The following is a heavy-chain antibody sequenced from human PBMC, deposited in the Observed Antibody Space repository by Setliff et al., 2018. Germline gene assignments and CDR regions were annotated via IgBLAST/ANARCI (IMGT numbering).Heavy chain of an antibody. D-gene: IGHD3-3*01. Sequence: GASVKVSCKASGYTFTSFDINWVRQATGQGLEWMGWMNPNSGGTNYAQKFQGWGTMTRDTSISTAYMELSRLRSDDTAVYYCARGRDYNFWSGYCSPLDYWGQGTLVTVSS. CDR2: MNPNSGGT. CDR1: GYTFTSFD. V-gene: IGHV1-2*04. CDR3: ARGRDYNFWSGYCSPLDY. J-gene: IGHJ4*02.